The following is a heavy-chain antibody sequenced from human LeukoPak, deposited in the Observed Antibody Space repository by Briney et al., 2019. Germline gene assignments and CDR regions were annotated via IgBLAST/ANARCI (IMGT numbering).Heavy chain of an antibody. CDR1: GFTVSSNY. CDR3: ARVGDGYNFDY. J-gene: IGHJ4*02. D-gene: IGHD5-24*01. Sequence: QSGGSLRLSCAASGFTVSSNYMSWVRQAPGKGLEWVSVIYSGGSTYYADSVKGRFTISRDNSKNTLYLQMNSLRAEDTAVYYCARVGDGYNFDYWGQGTLVTVSP. CDR2: IYSGGST. V-gene: IGHV3-66*01.